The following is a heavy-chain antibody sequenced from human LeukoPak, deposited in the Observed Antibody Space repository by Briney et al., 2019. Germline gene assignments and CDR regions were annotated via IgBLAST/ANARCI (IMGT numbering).Heavy chain of an antibody. CDR3: AKDSPLGTWYGLIDY. Sequence: GGSLRLSCAASGFTFRSYAMHWVRQAPGKGLEWEAAISYDGSNKNYADSVKGRFTISRDNSKNTVYLQMNSLRAEDTAVYHCAKDSPLGTWYGLIDYWGQGTLVVVSS. D-gene: IGHD6-13*01. CDR2: ISYDGSNK. CDR1: GFTFRSYA. V-gene: IGHV3-30*04. J-gene: IGHJ4*02.